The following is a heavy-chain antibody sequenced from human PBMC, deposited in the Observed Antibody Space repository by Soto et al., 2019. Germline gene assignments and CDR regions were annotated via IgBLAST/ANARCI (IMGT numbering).Heavy chain of an antibody. V-gene: IGHV4-59*01. D-gene: IGHD2-2*01. CDR2: VHYTGSA. J-gene: IGHJ4*02. CDR1: GDSINNYY. Sequence: QVQLQESGPGLVKPSETLSLTCSVSGDSINNYYWSWIRQPPGKGLEWIGFVHYTGSANYNPSLKSRVTISVGTSKKQFSLRLSSVTAADSGVYYCAREVASRFRGFDYWGQGTLVTVSS. CDR3: AREVASRFRGFDY.